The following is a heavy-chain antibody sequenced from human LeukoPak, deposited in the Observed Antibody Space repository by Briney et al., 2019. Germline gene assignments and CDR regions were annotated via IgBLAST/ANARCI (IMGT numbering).Heavy chain of an antibody. CDR2: IYYSGST. CDR1: GGSISSSSYY. V-gene: IGHV4-39*07. Sequence: PSETLSLTCTVSGGSISSSSYYWGWIRQPPGKGLEWIGSIYYSGSTYYNPSLKSRVTISVDTSKNQFSLKLDSVTAADTAVYYCARAKRWLPFDYWGQGTLVTVSS. CDR3: ARAKRWLPFDY. J-gene: IGHJ4*02. D-gene: IGHD5-24*01.